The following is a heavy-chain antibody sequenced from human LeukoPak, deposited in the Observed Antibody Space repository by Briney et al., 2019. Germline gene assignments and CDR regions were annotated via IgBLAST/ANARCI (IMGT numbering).Heavy chain of an antibody. Sequence: GGSLRLSCAGSGFIFNNYAMHWVRQPPGKGLEWVSGISWNSGSIDYADSVKGRFTISRDNAKNSLYLQMNSLRVEDTALYYCAKDNRRHYTSGPNPDSLHWGQGALVTVSS. D-gene: IGHD6-19*01. CDR3: AKDNRRHYTSGPNPDSLH. V-gene: IGHV3-9*01. CDR2: ISWNSGSI. CDR1: GFIFNNYA. J-gene: IGHJ4*02.